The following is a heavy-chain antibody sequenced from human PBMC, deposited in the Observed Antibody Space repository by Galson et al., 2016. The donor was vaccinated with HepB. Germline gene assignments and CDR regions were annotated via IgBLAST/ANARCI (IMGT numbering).Heavy chain of an antibody. CDR1: GGSIDSSDYY. D-gene: IGHD2-2*01. J-gene: IGHJ5*02. CDR2: IYYTGRT. Sequence: ETLSLTCTVSGGSIDSSDYYWGWIRQPPGKGLEWIGSIYYTGRTYYKPSLESRVIISVDKSKNQLSLKLTSVIAADTAVYYCARHLITPGAFFSWFDPWGQGTPVTVSS. V-gene: IGHV4-39*01. CDR3: ARHLITPGAFFSWFDP.